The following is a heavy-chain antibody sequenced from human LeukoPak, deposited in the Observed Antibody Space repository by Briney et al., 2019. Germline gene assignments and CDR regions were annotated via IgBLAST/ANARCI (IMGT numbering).Heavy chain of an antibody. CDR1: GGSISSSSYY. CDR2: IYYSGST. D-gene: IGHD3-16*01. Sequence: SETLSLTCTVSGGSISSSSYYWGWIRQPPGKGLEWIGSIYYSGSTYYNPSLKSRVTISVDTSKNQFSLKLSSVTAADTAVYYCARVGVYYYYYGMDVWGQGTTVTVSS. J-gene: IGHJ6*02. CDR3: ARVGVYYYYYGMDV. V-gene: IGHV4-39*07.